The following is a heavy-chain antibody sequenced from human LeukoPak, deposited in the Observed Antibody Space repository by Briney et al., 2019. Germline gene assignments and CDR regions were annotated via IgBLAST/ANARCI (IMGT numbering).Heavy chain of an antibody. J-gene: IGHJ1*01. Sequence: PSETLSLTCTVSGGSISSYYWSWIRQPAGKGLEWIGRIYSSGSTNYNPSLKSRVTMSVDTSKNQFSLKLSSVTAADTAVYYCAGSRADCSSTSCPLAHFQHWGQGTLVTVSS. D-gene: IGHD2-2*01. CDR1: GGSISSYY. V-gene: IGHV4-4*07. CDR3: AGSRADCSSTSCPLAHFQH. CDR2: IYSSGST.